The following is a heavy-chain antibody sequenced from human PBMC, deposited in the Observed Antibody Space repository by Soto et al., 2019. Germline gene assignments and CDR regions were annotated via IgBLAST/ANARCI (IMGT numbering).Heavy chain of an antibody. Sequence: VQLVESGGGVVQPGRSLRLSCEASGFMFLSYGFHWVRQAPGKGLEWVAVISVNGGNKDYVDSVKGRFTISRDDSKNKLFLQLGNLGAEDTAVYYLGKDRGGGGYSSIDSWGQGTLVSVSS. CDR1: GFMFLSYG. D-gene: IGHD4-4*01. V-gene: IGHV3-30*18. J-gene: IGHJ5*01. CDR3: GKDRGGGGYSSIDS. CDR2: ISVNGGNK.